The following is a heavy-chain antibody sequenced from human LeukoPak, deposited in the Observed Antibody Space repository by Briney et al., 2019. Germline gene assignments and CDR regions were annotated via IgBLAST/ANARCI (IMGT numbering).Heavy chain of an antibody. CDR3: ARSYYPDLSATPDY. CDR1: GFTFGTYA. Sequence: GGSLRLSCAASGFTFGTYAMSWVRQAPGKVLEWVSAITDTGGDAYSADSVKGRFIISRDNSKNTLYLQMNSLRAEDTAVYYCARSYYPDLSATPDYWGQGTLVTVSS. V-gene: IGHV3-23*01. CDR2: ITDTGGDA. J-gene: IGHJ4*02. D-gene: IGHD3-22*01.